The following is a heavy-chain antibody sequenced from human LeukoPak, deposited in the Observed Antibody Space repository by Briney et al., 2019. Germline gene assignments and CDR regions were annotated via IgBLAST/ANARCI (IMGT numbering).Heavy chain of an antibody. J-gene: IGHJ4*02. CDR2: IRGSGGGT. D-gene: IGHD5-12*01. V-gene: IGHV3-23*01. CDR1: GFTFSSYA. Sequence: GGSLRLSCAASGFTFSSYAMSWVRQAPGKGLEWVSDIRGSGGGTYYADSVKGRFTISRDNSKNTLYLQMNSLRAEDTAVYYCARDFRSGYSGYVDWGQGTLVTVSS. CDR3: ARDFRSGYSGYVD.